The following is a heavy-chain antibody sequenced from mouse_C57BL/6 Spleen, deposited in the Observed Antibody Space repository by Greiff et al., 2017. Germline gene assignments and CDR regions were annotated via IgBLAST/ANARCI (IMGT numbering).Heavy chain of an antibody. V-gene: IGHV1-55*01. D-gene: IGHD1-1*01. J-gene: IGHJ4*01. CDR3: ARYGSRKAMDY. CDR1: GYTFTSYW. Sequence: QVQLQQPGAELVKPGASVRMSCKASGYTFTSYWITWVKQRPGQGLEWIGDIYPGSGSTNYNEKFKSKATLTVDTSSSTAYMQLSSLTSEDSAVYYCARYGSRKAMDYWGQGTSVTVSS. CDR2: IYPGSGST.